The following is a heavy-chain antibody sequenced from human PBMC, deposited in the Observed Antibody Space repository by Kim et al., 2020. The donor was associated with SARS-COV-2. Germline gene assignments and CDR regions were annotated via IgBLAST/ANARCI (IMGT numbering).Heavy chain of an antibody. CDR2: INHSGST. V-gene: IGHV4-34*01. Sequence: SETLSLTCAVYGGSFSGYYWSWIRQPPGKGLEWIGEINHSGSTNYNPSLKSRVTISVDTSKNQFSLKLSSVTAADTAVYYCARAPYYYGSGSYNWFDPWGQGTLVTVSS. D-gene: IGHD3-10*01. CDR3: ARAPYYYGSGSYNWFDP. CDR1: GGSFSGYY. J-gene: IGHJ5*02.